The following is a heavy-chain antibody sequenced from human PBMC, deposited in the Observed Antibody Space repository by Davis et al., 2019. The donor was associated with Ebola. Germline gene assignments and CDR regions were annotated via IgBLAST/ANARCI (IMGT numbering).Heavy chain of an antibody. D-gene: IGHD2-2*01. CDR3: ARGEVVVPTAISYYYYYMDV. CDR1: GYTFTSYG. J-gene: IGHJ6*03. CDR2: ISAYNGNT. V-gene: IGHV1-18*01. Sequence: AASVKVSCKASGYTFTSYGISWVRQAPGQGLEWMGWISAYNGNTNYAQKFQGRVTMTRDTSTSTVYMELSSLRSEDTAVYYCARGEVVVPTAISYYYYYMDVWGKGTTVTVSS.